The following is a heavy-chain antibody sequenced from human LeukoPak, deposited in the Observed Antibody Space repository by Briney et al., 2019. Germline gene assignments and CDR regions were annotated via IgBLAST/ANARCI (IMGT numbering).Heavy chain of an antibody. J-gene: IGHJ6*02. CDR1: GFTFSDHY. CDR3: ARSPAHWDYYYGMDV. CDR2: ISSSGSTI. V-gene: IGHV3-11*01. D-gene: IGHD7-27*01. Sequence: GGSLRLSCAASGFTFSDHYMSWIRQAPGKGLEWVSYISSSGSTIYYADSVKGRFTISRDNAKNSLYLQMNSLRAEDTAVYYCARSPAHWDYYYGMDVWGQGTTVTVSS.